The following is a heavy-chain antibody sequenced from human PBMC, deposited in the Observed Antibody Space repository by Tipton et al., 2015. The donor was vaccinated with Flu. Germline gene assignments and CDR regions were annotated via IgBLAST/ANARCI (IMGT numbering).Heavy chain of an antibody. CDR1: GGSFSGYY. Sequence: TLFLTCAVYGGSFSGYYWSWIRQPPGKGLEWIGEINHSGSTNYNPSLKSRVTISVDTSKNQFSLKLSSVTAADTAVYYCARDGARVVPAAIGFFYYYYGMDVWGQGTTVTVSS. D-gene: IGHD2-2*02. CDR3: ARDGARVVPAAIGFFYYYYGMDV. CDR2: INHSGST. J-gene: IGHJ6*02. V-gene: IGHV4-34*01.